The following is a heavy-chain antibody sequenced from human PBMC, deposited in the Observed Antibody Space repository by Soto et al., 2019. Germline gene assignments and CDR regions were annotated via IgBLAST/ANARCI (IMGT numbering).Heavy chain of an antibody. CDR3: ARAPVLKYSSSSDYYYYYGMDV. D-gene: IGHD6-6*01. Sequence: GGSLRLSCAASGFTFITYAMSWVRQAPWKGLEWVSVISGSGGDTYYADSVKGRFTISRDNAKNTLYLQMNSLRAEDTAVYYCARAPVLKYSSSSDYYYYYGMDVWGQGTTVTVSS. CDR2: ISGSGGDT. CDR1: GFTFITYA. V-gene: IGHV3-23*01. J-gene: IGHJ6*02.